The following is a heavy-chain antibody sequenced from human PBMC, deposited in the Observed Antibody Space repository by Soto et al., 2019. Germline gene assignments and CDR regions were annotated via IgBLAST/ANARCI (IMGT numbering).Heavy chain of an antibody. J-gene: IGHJ4*02. CDR3: AADYYDSSGYSGY. CDR2: IVVGSGNT. Sequence: SVKVSCKASGYTFTSYAMHWVRQAPGQRLEWIGWIVVGSGNTNYAQKFQERVTITRDMSTSTAYMELSSLRSEDTAVYYCAADYYDSSGYSGYWGQGTLVTVS. V-gene: IGHV1-58*02. D-gene: IGHD3-22*01. CDR1: GYTFTSYA.